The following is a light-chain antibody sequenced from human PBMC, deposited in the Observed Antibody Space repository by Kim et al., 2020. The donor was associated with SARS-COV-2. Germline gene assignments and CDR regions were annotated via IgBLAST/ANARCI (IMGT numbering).Light chain of an antibody. CDR1: SGHSSYA. CDR2: LNSDGSH. Sequence: SVKLTGPLSSGHSSYAIEWHQQQPEKGPRYLMKLNSDGSHSKGDGIPDRFSGSSSGAERYLTISSLQSEDEADYYCQTWGTGIVVFGGGIQLTVL. CDR3: QTWGTGIVV. J-gene: IGLJ2*01. V-gene: IGLV4-69*01.